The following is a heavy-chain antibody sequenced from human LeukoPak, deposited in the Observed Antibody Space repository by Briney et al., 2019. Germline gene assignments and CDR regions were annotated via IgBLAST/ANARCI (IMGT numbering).Heavy chain of an antibody. V-gene: IGHV3-33*01. CDR3: ARDVGPGHAFDI. Sequence: GGSLRLSCAASGFTFSSYGMHWVRQAPGKGLEWVAVIWYDGSNKYYADSVKGRFTISRDNSKNTLYLQMNSLRAEDTAVYYCARDVGPGHAFDIWGQGTMVTVSS. CDR1: GFTFSSYG. CDR2: IWYDGSNK. D-gene: IGHD3-10*01. J-gene: IGHJ3*02.